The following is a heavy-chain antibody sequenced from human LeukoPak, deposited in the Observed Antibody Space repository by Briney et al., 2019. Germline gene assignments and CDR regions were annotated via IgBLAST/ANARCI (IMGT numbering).Heavy chain of an antibody. V-gene: IGHV3-30*02. Sequence: GGSLRLSCAASGFTFSSYGMHWVRQAPGKGLEWVAFIRYDGSNKYYADSVKGRFTISRDSSKNTLYLHMNSLRAEDTAVYYCAKGGDITSSQFDYWGQGTLVTVSS. D-gene: IGHD5-12*01. CDR2: IRYDGSNK. CDR1: GFTFSSYG. J-gene: IGHJ4*02. CDR3: AKGGDITSSQFDY.